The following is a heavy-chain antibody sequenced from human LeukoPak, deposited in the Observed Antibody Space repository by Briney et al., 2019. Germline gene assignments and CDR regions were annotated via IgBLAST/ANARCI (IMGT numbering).Heavy chain of an antibody. Sequence: PGRSLRLSCAASGFTFSDYAMTWVRQAPGKGLEWVSTITTSGGSTYYADSVKGRFTISRDNSKNTLYLQMNSLRAEDTAVYYCAKALSGTLAGNFDYWGQGTLVTVSS. CDR3: AKALSGTLAGNFDY. CDR1: GFTFSDYA. CDR2: ITTSGGST. J-gene: IGHJ4*02. V-gene: IGHV3-23*01. D-gene: IGHD1-1*01.